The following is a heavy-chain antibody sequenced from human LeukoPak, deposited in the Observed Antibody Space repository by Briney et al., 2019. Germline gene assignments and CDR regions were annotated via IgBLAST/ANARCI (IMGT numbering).Heavy chain of an antibody. J-gene: IGHJ4*02. CDR1: GGSIDTYY. V-gene: IGHV4-4*07. CDR3: VRDGPSWGLL. D-gene: IGHD7-27*01. CDR2: TFTTGGA. Sequence: SETLSLTCTVSGGSIDTYYWSWIRQPAGKGLEWIGRTFTTGGANYNPSLKSRVTMSLDTSKNLFSLKLNSVTAADTAVYYCVRDGPSWGLLWGQGALVTVSS.